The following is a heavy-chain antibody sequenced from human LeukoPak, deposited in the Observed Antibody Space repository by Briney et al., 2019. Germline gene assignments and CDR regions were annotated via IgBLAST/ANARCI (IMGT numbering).Heavy chain of an antibody. V-gene: IGHV3-7*01. Sequence: GGSLSLTCAASGFTFSRYWRTWVRQAPGKGLEWVANIKEDGGEEYYVDSVKGRFTISRDNAKNSLYLQMNSLRVEDTAVYYCARDHPMAVAGLIDYWGQGTLVTVST. CDR3: ARDHPMAVAGLIDY. CDR2: IKEDGGEE. D-gene: IGHD6-19*01. CDR1: GFTFSRYW. J-gene: IGHJ4*02.